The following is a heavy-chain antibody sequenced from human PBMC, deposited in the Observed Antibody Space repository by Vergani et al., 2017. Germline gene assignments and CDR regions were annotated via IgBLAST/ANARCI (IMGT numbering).Heavy chain of an antibody. CDR1: GGSISSSSYY. Sequence: QLQLQESGPGLVKPSETLSLTCTVSGGSISSSSYYWGWIRQPPGKGLEWIGEINHSGSTNYNPSLKSRVTISVDTSKNQFSLKLSSVTAADTAVYYCARAIVLAAAGNKFSYYFDYWGQGTLVTVSS. J-gene: IGHJ4*02. CDR3: ARAIVLAAAGNKFSYYFDY. CDR2: INHSGST. V-gene: IGHV4-39*07. D-gene: IGHD6-13*01.